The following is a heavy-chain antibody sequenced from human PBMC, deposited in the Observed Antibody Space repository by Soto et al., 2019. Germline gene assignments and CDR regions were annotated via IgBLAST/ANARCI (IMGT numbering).Heavy chain of an antibody. CDR3: AKDWSYGLDV. CDR2: VNSDGSNT. CDR1: GFSFSNTW. J-gene: IGHJ6*02. D-gene: IGHD3-9*01. V-gene: IGHV3-74*01. Sequence: PGGSLRLSCAASGFSFSNTWMHWVRQAPGKGLVWVSHVNSDGSNTNYADFVKGRFTVSRDNARNTVYLQMSSLRADDTAVYYCAKDWSYGLDVWGQGTTVTVSS.